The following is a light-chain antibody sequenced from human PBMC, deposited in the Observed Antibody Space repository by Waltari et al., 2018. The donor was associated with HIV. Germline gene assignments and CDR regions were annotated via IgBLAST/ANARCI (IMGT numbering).Light chain of an antibody. CDR3: QQYSSSPWT. J-gene: IGKJ1*01. CDR1: QTISSNF. Sequence: VLTQSPVSLCLSPGERATLSCGASQTISSNFLAWYQQRIGLPPSLLIYDASKRASGVPDRFSGAGSGTDFTLTINRLDPEDSAVYFCQQYSSSPWTFGQGTKV. V-gene: IGKV3D-20*01. CDR2: DAS.